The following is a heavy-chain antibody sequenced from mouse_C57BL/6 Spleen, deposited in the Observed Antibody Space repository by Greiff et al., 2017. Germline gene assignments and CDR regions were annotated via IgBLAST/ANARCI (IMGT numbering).Heavy chain of an antibody. CDR3: AREDYVRGKNFDY. J-gene: IGHJ2*01. CDR1: GYTFTSYW. D-gene: IGHD2-14*01. V-gene: IGHV1-64*01. CDR2: IHPNSGST. Sequence: QVQLQQPGAELVKPGASVKLSCKASGYTFTSYWMHWVKQRPGQGLEWIGMIHPNSGSTNYNEKFKSKATLTVDKSSSTAYMQLSSLTSEDAAVYYWAREDYVRGKNFDYWGQGTTLTVSS.